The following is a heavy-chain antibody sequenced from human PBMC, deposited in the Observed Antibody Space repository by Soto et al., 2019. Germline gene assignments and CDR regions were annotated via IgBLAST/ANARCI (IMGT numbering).Heavy chain of an antibody. V-gene: IGHV3-30*18. D-gene: IGHD2-2*03. CDR2: ISHDGSSK. CDR3: AKDWINTWSFDY. CDR1: GFIFRSSG. Sequence: QVQVVESGGGVVQPGRSLRLSCAASGFIFRSSGMHWVRQAPGKGLEWVAAISHDGSSKSYGDSVKGRLTISRDTSKNTLYLQMDSLSAEDTAAYYCAKDWINTWSFDYWGQGALVTVSS. J-gene: IGHJ4*02.